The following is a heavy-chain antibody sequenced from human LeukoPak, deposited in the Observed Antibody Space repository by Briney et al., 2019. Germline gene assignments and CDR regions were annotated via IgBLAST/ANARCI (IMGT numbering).Heavy chain of an antibody. J-gene: IGHJ4*02. CDR2: IRSSSSYI. V-gene: IGHV3-21*01. CDR3: ARDHGYSSGWSDY. Sequence: GGSLRLSCAASGFTFSSYSMNWVRQAPGKGLEWVSSIRSSSSYIYYADSVKGRFTISRDNAKNSLYLQMNSLRAEDTAVYYCARDHGYSSGWSDYWGQGTLVTVSS. CDR1: GFTFSSYS. D-gene: IGHD6-19*01.